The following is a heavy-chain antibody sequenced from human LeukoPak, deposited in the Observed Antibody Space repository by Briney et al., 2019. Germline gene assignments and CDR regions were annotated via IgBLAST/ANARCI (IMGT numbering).Heavy chain of an antibody. CDR1: GFTFSSYS. D-gene: IGHD3-3*01. V-gene: IGHV3-48*01. CDR3: ARGQSTHRQITIFGVVIVYFDY. J-gene: IGHJ4*02. CDR2: ISSSSSTI. Sequence: GGSLRLSCAASGFTFSSYSMNWVRQAPGKGLEWVSYISSSSSTIYYADSVKGRFTISRDNAKNSLYLQMNSLRAEDTAVYYCARGQSTHRQITIFGVVIVYFDYWGQGTLVTVSS.